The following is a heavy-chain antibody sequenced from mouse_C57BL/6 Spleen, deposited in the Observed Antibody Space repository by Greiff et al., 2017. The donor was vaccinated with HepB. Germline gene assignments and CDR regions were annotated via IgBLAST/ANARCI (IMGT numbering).Heavy chain of an antibody. CDR2: INPNNGGT. CDR3: ARVRVYYYGSRYFDV. V-gene: IGHV1-18*01. Sequence: EVQLQESGPELVKPGASVKIPCKASGYTFTDYNMDWVKQSHGKSLEWIGDINPNNGGTIYNQKFKGKATLTVDKSSSTAYMELRSLTSEDTAVYYWARVRVYYYGSRYFDVWGTGTTVTVSS. J-gene: IGHJ1*03. CDR1: GYTFTDYN. D-gene: IGHD1-1*01.